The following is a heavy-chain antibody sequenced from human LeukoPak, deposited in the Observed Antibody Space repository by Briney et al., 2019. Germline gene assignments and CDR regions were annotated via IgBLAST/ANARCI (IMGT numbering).Heavy chain of an antibody. CDR2: ISGSGGST. J-gene: IGHJ4*02. Sequence: GGSLRLSCAASGFTFSSYALSWVRQAPGKGLEWVSAISGSGGSTYYADSVKGRFTISRDNSKNTLYLQMNSLRAEDTAVYYCAKDQAYTVTTLDYWGQGTLVTVSS. D-gene: IGHD4-17*01. CDR3: AKDQAYTVTTLDY. V-gene: IGHV3-23*01. CDR1: GFTFSSYA.